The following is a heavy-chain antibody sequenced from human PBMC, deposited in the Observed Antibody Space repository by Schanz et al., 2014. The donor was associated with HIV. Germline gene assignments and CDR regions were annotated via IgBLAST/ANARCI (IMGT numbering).Heavy chain of an antibody. J-gene: IGHJ4*02. CDR3: AKVVRFAMVTAPYYFDS. CDR1: GFTFSSYG. CDR2: IWFDGRNK. V-gene: IGHV3-33*06. Sequence: QVQLVESGGGVVQPGRSLRLSCAASGFTFSSYGMHWVRQAPGKGLEWVAVIWFDGRNKYYGDSVKGRFMISRDNSNNTLYLQMNSLRAEDTAVYYCAKVVRFAMVTAPYYFDSWGQGTLVTVSS. D-gene: IGHD2-15*01.